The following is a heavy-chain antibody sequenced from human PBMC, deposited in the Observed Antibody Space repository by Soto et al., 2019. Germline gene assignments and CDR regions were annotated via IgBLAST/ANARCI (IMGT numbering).Heavy chain of an antibody. Sequence: EASVKVSCKASGGTFSSYAISWVRQAPGQGLEWMGGIIPIFGTANYAQKFQGRVTITADESTSTAYMELSSLRSEDTAVYYCARGNKYYDFWSGYSPDAFDIWGQGTMVTVSS. CDR1: GGTFSSYA. CDR2: IIPIFGTA. J-gene: IGHJ3*02. D-gene: IGHD3-3*01. CDR3: ARGNKYYDFWSGYSPDAFDI. V-gene: IGHV1-69*13.